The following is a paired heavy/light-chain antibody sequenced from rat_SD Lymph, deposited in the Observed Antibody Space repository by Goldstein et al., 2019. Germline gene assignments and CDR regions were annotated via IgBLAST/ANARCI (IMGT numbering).Heavy chain of an antibody. J-gene: IGHJ2*01. CDR1: GFTFSDYN. D-gene: IGHD5-1*01. V-gene: IGHV5S10*01. Sequence: EVQLVESGGGLVQPGRSLKLSCAASGFTFSDYNMAWVRQAPKKGLEWVATIIYDGSRTYYRDSVKGRFTISRDNAKSTLYLQMDSLRSEDTATYYCATQRWELFFDYWGQGVMVTVSS. CDR2: IIYDGSRT. CDR3: ATQRWELFFDY.
Light chain of an antibody. Sequence: DIVLTQSPALAVSLGQRATISCKTNQNVDYYGNSYMHWYQQKPGQQPKLLIYLASNLASGIPARFSGRGSGTDFTLTIDPVEADDTATYYCQQSRNLPYTFGAGTKLELK. CDR1: QNVDYYGNSY. CDR3: QQSRNLPYT. CDR2: LAS. V-gene: IGKV3S1*01. J-gene: IGKJ2-3*01.